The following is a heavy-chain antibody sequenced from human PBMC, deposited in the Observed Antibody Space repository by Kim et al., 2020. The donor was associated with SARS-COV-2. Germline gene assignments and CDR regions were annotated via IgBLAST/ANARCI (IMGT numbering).Heavy chain of an antibody. J-gene: IGHJ4*02. CDR1: GFTFSSYG. Sequence: GGSLRLSCAASGFTFSSYGMHWVRQAPGKGLEWVAVISYDGSNKYYADSVKGRFTISRDNSKNTLYLQMNSLRAEDTAVYYCAKDQVEYYDSSGYCQYWGQGTLVTVSS. D-gene: IGHD3-22*01. CDR2: ISYDGSNK. CDR3: AKDQVEYYDSSGYCQY. V-gene: IGHV3-30*18.